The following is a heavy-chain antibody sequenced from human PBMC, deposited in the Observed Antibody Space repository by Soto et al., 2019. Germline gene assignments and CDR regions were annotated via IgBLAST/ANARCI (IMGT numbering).Heavy chain of an antibody. J-gene: IGHJ5*02. CDR1: GYTFTSYG. CDR3: ARGGRIVVVPAATSFSWFDP. CDR2: ISAYNGNT. Sequence: GASVKVSCKASGYTFTSYGISWVRQAPGQGLEWMGWISAYNGNTNYAQKLQGRVTMTTDTSTSTAYMELRSLSSDDTAVYYCARGGRIVVVPAATSFSWFDPWGQGTLVTVSS. V-gene: IGHV1-18*01. D-gene: IGHD2-2*01.